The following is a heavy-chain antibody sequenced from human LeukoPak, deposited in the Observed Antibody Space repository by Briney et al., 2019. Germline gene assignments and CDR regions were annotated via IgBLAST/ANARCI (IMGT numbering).Heavy chain of an antibody. CDR2: ISSGGTYK. CDR1: GFTFSDYT. CDR3: ARDSSSPSSRGWFDP. Sequence: GGSLRLPCAASGFTFSDYTMNWVRQTPGKGLEWVSSISSGGTYKYYTDSVKGRFTISRDNAQNPLYLQMNSLRAEDTAVYYCARDSSSPSSRGWFDPWGQGTLVTVSS. V-gene: IGHV3-21*01. J-gene: IGHJ5*02.